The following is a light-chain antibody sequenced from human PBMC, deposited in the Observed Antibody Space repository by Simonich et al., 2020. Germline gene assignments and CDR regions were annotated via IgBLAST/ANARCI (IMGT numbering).Light chain of an antibody. CDR2: GAS. CDR1: QSVSSSY. Sequence: EIVLTQSPGTLSLSPGERATLSCRASQSVSSSYLAWYQQKPGQAPSLLIYGASSRATGIPDRFSGSGSGTDFTLTISRLEPKDFAVYYCQQYGSSQYTFGQGTKLEIK. J-gene: IGKJ2*01. V-gene: IGKV3-20*01. CDR3: QQYGSSQYT.